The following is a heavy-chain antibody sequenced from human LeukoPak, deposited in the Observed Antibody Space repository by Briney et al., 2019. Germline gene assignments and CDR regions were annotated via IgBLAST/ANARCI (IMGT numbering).Heavy chain of an antibody. CDR1: GFTFSSYS. CDR3: ARGWWNSGFDY. V-gene: IGHV3-21*01. CDR2: INNGGIYT. J-gene: IGHJ4*02. Sequence: PGGSLRLSCAASGFTFSSYSMNWVRQAPGKGLEWVSSINNGGIYTYYADSVKGRFTISRDNAKNSLYLQINSLTAEDTAVYYCARGWWNSGFDYWGQGILVTVSS. D-gene: IGHD2-15*01.